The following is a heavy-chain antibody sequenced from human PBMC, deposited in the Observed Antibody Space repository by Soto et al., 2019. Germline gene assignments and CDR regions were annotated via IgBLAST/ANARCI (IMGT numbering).Heavy chain of an antibody. J-gene: IGHJ6*03. Sequence: GGSLRLSCAASGFTFSSYSMNWVRQAPGKGLEWVSSISSSSSYIYYADSVKGRFTISRDNAKNSLYLQMNSLRAEDTAVYYCARDSSTYYDILTGYYPYYYYYMDVWGKATTVTVSS. CDR3: ARDSSTYYDILTGYYPYYYYYMDV. V-gene: IGHV3-21*01. CDR1: GFTFSSYS. CDR2: ISSSSSYI. D-gene: IGHD3-9*01.